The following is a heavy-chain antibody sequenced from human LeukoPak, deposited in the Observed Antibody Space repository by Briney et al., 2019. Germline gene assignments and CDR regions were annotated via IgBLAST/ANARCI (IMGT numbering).Heavy chain of an antibody. CDR1: GSSISSSDYY. V-gene: IGHV4-39*01. J-gene: IGHJ6*03. D-gene: IGHD6-6*01. CDR3: ARLAARDYYYYYYYMDV. Sequence: PSETLSLTCTVSGSSISSSDYYWGWIRQPPGKGLEWIGSIYYSGSTYCNPSLKSRVTISVDTSKKQFSLKLRSVTAADTAVYYCARLAARDYYYYYYYMDVWGKGTTVTVSS. CDR2: IYYSGST.